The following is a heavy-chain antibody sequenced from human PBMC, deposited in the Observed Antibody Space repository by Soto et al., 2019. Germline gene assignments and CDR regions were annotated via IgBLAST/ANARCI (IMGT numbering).Heavy chain of an antibody. CDR3: ARRSAGTIFYY. D-gene: IGHD1-26*01. J-gene: IGHJ4*02. CDR2: IYYSGGT. Sequence: QLQLQESVPGLVKPSETLSLTCTVSGGSISSSSYYWGWIRQPPGKGLEWIGNIYYSGGTYYNPSHKSRVTISVDTPKNQFALKLSSVTAADTAVYCCARRSAGTIFYYCGQGTLVTVSS. V-gene: IGHV4-39*01. CDR1: GGSISSSSYY.